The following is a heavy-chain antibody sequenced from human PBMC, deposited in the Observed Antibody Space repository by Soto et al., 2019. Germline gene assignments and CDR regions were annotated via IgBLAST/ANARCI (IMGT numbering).Heavy chain of an antibody. CDR1: GGTFSSYA. D-gene: IGHD3-10*01. Sequence: GASVKVSCKASGGTFSSYAISWVRQAPGQGLEWMGGIIPIFGTANYAQKFQGRVTITADESTSTAYMELSSLRSEDTAVYYCARARIRVVRGAFDIWGQGTMVTVSS. CDR3: ARARIRVVRGAFDI. CDR2: IIPIFGTA. V-gene: IGHV1-69*13. J-gene: IGHJ3*02.